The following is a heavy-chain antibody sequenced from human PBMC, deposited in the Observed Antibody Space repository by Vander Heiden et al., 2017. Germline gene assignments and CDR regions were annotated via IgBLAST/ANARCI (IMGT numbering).Heavy chain of an antibody. D-gene: IGHD3-10*01. Sequence: EVQLVESGGGLVKPGGSLILSCGASGVTFSTAWMSWVRQAAEKGLEWVGRIKSDTDGGTADYAAPVKGRFTISRDDSKNTLYLRMNRLKTEDTAVYYCTTEDYYYGSGSYDYWGQGTLVTVSS. V-gene: IGHV3-15*01. J-gene: IGHJ4*02. CDR1: GVTFSTAW. CDR2: IKSDTDGGTA. CDR3: TTEDYYYGSGSYDY.